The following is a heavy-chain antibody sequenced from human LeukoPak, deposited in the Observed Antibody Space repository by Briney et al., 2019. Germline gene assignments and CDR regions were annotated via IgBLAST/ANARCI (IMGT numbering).Heavy chain of an antibody. D-gene: IGHD5-24*01. V-gene: IGHV3-66*01. CDR2: IYSGGYSGGGP. CDR3: ARDVYGDGYNSFDY. Sequence: GGSLRLSCAVSGFIVSSNHMNWVRRAPGKGLEWVSVIYSGGYSGGGPFYADSVKGRFTTSSDSSKNTLFLQMNSLRAEDTAVYYCARDVYGDGYNSFDYWGLGILVTVSS. CDR1: GFIVSSNH. J-gene: IGHJ4*02.